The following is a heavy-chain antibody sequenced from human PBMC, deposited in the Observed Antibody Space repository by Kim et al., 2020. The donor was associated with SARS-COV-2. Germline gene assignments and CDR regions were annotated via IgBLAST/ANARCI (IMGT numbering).Heavy chain of an antibody. V-gene: IGHV4-39*01. J-gene: IGHJ4*02. CDR1: GGSISSSSYY. Sequence: SETLSLTCTVSGGSISSSSYYWGWIRLPPGKGLEWIGSIYYSGSTYYNPSLKSRVTISVDTSKNQFSLKLSSVTAADTAVYYCAGRGTVTHDYWGQGTLVTVSS. CDR2: IYYSGST. D-gene: IGHD4-17*01. CDR3: AGRGTVTHDY.